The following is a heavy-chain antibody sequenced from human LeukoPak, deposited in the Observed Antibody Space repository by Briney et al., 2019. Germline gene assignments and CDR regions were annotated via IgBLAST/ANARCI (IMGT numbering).Heavy chain of an antibody. J-gene: IGHJ6*04. D-gene: IGHD4-11*01. CDR2: IYTSGST. Sequence: SETLSLTCTVSGGSISSGSYYWSWIRQPAGKGLEWIGRIYTSGSTNYNPSLKSRVTISVDTSKNQFSLKLSSVTAADTAVYYCAAMTTVTTLGLDAWGKGTTVTVSS. V-gene: IGHV4-61*02. CDR3: AAMTTVTTLGLDA. CDR1: GGSISSGSYY.